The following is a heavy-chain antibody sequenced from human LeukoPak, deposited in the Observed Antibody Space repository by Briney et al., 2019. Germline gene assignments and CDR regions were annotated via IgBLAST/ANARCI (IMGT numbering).Heavy chain of an antibody. Sequence: SETLSLTCAVYGGSFSGYYWSWIRQPPGKGLEWIGEINHSGSTNYNPSLKSRVTISVDTSKNQFSLKLSSVTAADTAVYYCARDVPSGDYGGKNWFDPWGQGTLVTVSS. CDR1: GGSFSGYY. CDR3: ARDVPSGDYGGKNWFDP. D-gene: IGHD4-23*01. V-gene: IGHV4-34*01. J-gene: IGHJ5*02. CDR2: INHSGST.